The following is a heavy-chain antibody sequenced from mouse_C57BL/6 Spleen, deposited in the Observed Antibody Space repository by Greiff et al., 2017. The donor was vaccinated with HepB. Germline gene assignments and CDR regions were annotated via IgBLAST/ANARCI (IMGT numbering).Heavy chain of an antibody. CDR3: AGAPCITTVVAQYYFDY. D-gene: IGHD1-1*01. CDR1: GFPITSGYY. V-gene: IGHV12-3*01. Sequence: VQLVESGPGLVKPSQSLFLTCSITGFPITSGYYWIWIRQSPGKPLEWMGYITHSGETFYNPSLQSPISITRETSKNQFFLQLNSVTTEDTAMYYCAGAPCITTVVAQYYFDYWGQGTTLTVSS. J-gene: IGHJ2*01. CDR2: ITHSGET.